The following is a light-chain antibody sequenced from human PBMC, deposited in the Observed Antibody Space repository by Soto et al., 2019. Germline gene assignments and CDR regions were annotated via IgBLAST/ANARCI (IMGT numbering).Light chain of an antibody. V-gene: IGKV2-28*01. CDR2: LGS. J-gene: IGKJ1*01. CDR1: ESLLHSNGYNY. Sequence: DIVMTQSPLSLPVTPGEPASISCRSSESLLHSNGYNYLDWYLQKPGQSPQLLIFLGSNRASGVXDXXSGCASGKDFTLKISRVEEKDVAGFYCVQSLQNPKAFGHGTNVDIK. CDR3: VQSLQNPKA.